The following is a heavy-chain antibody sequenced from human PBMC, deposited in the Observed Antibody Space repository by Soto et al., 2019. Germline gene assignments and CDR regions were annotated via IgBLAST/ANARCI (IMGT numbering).Heavy chain of an antibody. CDR2: ISSSSSTI. V-gene: IGHV3-48*02. D-gene: IGHD2-15*01. CDR1: GFTLSTYS. Sequence: EVQLMESGGGLVQPGGSLRLSCAASGFTLSTYSMHGVRQAPGKGLEWVSYISSSSSTIYYADSVKGRFTISRDNAKNSLYLQMNSLRDEDTAVYYCARDAPRCSGGTCFDYWGQGTLVTVSS. CDR3: ARDAPRCSGGTCFDY. J-gene: IGHJ4*02.